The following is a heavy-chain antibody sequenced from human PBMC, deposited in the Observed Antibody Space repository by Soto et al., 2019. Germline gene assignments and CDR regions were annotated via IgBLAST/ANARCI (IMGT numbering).Heavy chain of an antibody. CDR1: GFTFNSYA. CDR3: AKVRVYAIRRAYDFDY. D-gene: IGHD2-8*01. Sequence: PGGSLRISRAASGFTFNSYAMSWVRQAQGKGLEWVSAISGSGGSTYYADSVKGRFTISRDNSKNTLYLQMNSLRAEDTAVYYCAKVRVYAIRRAYDFDYWGQGTLVTVSS. CDR2: ISGSGGST. V-gene: IGHV3-23*01. J-gene: IGHJ4*02.